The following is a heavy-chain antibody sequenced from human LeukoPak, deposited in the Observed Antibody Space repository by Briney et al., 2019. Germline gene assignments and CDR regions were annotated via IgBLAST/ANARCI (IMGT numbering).Heavy chain of an antibody. Sequence: ASVKVSCTASGYTFTSYDINWVRQATGQGLEWMGWMNPNSGNTGYAQKFQGRVTMTRNTSISTAYMELSSLRSEDTAVYYCARLMSSSWPYYYYYGMDVWGQGTTVTVSS. CDR1: GYTFTSYD. CDR2: MNPNSGNT. D-gene: IGHD6-13*01. CDR3: ARLMSSSWPYYYYYGMDV. V-gene: IGHV1-8*01. J-gene: IGHJ6*02.